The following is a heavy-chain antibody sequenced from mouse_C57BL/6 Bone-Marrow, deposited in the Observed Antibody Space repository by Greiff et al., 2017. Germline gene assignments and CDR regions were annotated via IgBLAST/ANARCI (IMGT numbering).Heavy chain of an antibody. CDR3: EREFYYYGSSYEGYFDY. CDR2: INPNYGTT. Sequence: VQLQQSGAELVRPGASVKLSCTASGFNIKDDYMHWVKQSNGKSLEWIGVINPNYGTTSYNQKFKGKATLTVDQSSSTAYMQLNSLTSEDSAVYYCEREFYYYGSSYEGYFDYWGQGTTLTVSS. V-gene: IGHV1-39*01. CDR1: GFNIKDDY. J-gene: IGHJ2*01. D-gene: IGHD1-1*01.